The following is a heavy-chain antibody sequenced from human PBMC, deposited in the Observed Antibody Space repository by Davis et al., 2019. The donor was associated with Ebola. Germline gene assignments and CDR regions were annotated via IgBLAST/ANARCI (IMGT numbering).Heavy chain of an antibody. CDR1: GFTFSSYA. V-gene: IGHV3-23*01. CDR2: ISGSGGST. CDR3: ARSHSKLGAFDI. D-gene: IGHD2/OR15-2a*01. J-gene: IGHJ3*02. Sequence: GESLKISCAASGFTFSSYAMSWVRQAPGKGLEWVSAISGSGGSTYYADSVKGRFTISRDNSKNTLYLQMNSLRAEDTAVYYCARSHSKLGAFDIWGQGTMVTVSS.